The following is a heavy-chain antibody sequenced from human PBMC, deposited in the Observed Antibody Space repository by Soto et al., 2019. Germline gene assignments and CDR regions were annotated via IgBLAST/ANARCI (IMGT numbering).Heavy chain of an antibody. J-gene: IGHJ5*02. CDR2: IYYSGST. V-gene: IGHV4-39*02. D-gene: IGHD1-1*01. CDR1: GDSISSSSFY. CDR3: AADLAPTDPYNWFEP. Sequence: SETLSLTCTVSGDSISSSSFYWGWIRQPPGKGLEWIGTIYYSGSTYYNPSLKSRVTITRDVTTNTAYMELTSLRSDDTAVYYCAADLAPTDPYNWFEPWGQGTLVTVSS.